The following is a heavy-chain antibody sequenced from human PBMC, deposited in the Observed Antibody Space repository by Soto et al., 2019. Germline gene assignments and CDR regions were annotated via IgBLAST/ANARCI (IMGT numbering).Heavy chain of an antibody. J-gene: IGHJ4*02. CDR3: ARDSYSGDDSPLGY. CDR2: INPSGGST. D-gene: IGHD5-12*01. V-gene: IGHV1-46*03. CDR1: GYTFTSYY. Sequence: QVQLVQSGAEVKKPGASVKVSCKASGYTFTSYYMHWVRQAPGQGLEWMGIINPSGGSTSYAQKYQERGTMTRETSTSTVYMELSSLRSEDTAVYYCARDSYSGDDSPLGYWGQGTLVTVSS.